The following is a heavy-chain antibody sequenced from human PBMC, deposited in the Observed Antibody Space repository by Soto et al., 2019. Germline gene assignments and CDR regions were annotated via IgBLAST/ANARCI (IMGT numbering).Heavy chain of an antibody. J-gene: IGHJ4*02. CDR2: ISSDGSTT. V-gene: IGHV3-74*01. CDR1: GFTFRSYW. CDR3: ARDNGDYFDY. D-gene: IGHD4-17*01. Sequence: EVPLVASGGGLVQPGGSLSLSCAASGFTFRSYWMHWVRQAPGKGLVWVSRISSDGSTTKYADSVKGRFTISRDNAKNTLYLQMNSLRAEDTAVYYCARDNGDYFDYWGQGTLVTVSA.